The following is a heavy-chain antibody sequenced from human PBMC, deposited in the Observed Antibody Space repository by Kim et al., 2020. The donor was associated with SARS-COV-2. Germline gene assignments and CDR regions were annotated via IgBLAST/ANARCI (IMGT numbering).Heavy chain of an antibody. CDR3: ARERKYYPNYYGMDV. J-gene: IGHJ6*02. CDR1: GFTVSSNY. D-gene: IGHD3-10*01. V-gene: IGHV3-53*01. Sequence: GGSLRLSCAASGFTVSSNYMSWVRQAPGKGLEWVSVIYSGGSTYYADSVKGRFTISRDNSKNTLYLQMNSLRAEDTAVYYCARERKYYPNYYGMDVWGQGTTVTVSS. CDR2: IYSGGST.